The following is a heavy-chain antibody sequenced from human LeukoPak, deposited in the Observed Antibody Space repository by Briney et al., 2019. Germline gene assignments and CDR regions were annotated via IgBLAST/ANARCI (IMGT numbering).Heavy chain of an antibody. V-gene: IGHV3-11*01. CDR2: ISSSGHTI. CDR1: GFTFSDYY. CDR3: AATGTLWLRESPAY. Sequence: PGGSLRLSCAASGFTFSDYYMSWIRQAPGKGLEWVSYISSSGHTIYYADSVKGRFTISRDNAKNSLYLQMNSLRAEDTAVYYCAATGTLWLRESPAYWGQGTLVTVSS. J-gene: IGHJ4*02. D-gene: IGHD3-10*01.